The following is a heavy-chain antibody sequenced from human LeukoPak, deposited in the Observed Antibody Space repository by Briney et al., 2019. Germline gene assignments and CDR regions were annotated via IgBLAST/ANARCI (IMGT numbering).Heavy chain of an antibody. CDR1: GYTFTSYY. CDR2: ISAYNGNT. D-gene: IGHD6-6*01. Sequence: ASVKVSCKASGYTFTSYYMHWVRQAPGQGLEWMGWISAYNGNTNYAQKLQGRVTMTTDTSTSTAYMELRSLRSDDTAVYYCARVLRAARFSDNLNDYWGQGTLVTVSS. J-gene: IGHJ4*02. V-gene: IGHV1-18*04. CDR3: ARVLRAARFSDNLNDY.